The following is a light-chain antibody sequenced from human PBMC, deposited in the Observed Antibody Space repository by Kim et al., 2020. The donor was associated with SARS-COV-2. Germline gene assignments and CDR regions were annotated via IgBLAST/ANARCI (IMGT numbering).Light chain of an antibody. V-gene: IGKV1-8*01. Sequence: ASTGDRVTITCRASQGISSYLAWYQQKLGQAPKLLIYAASTLQTGVPSRFSGSGSGTDFTLTISCLQSEDFATYYCQQYYTSPYTFGQGTRLEI. CDR3: QQYYTSPYT. CDR1: QGISSY. CDR2: AAS. J-gene: IGKJ2*01.